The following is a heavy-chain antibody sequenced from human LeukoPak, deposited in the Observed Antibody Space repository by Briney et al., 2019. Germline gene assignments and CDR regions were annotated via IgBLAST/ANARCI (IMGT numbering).Heavy chain of an antibody. D-gene: IGHD1-26*01. V-gene: IGHV1-18*01. CDR3: ATELSGSFDY. CDR2: ISGYNGDT. J-gene: IGHJ4*02. Sequence: ASMKVSYRTSGYTFTSHGITWVRQAPGQGLEWMGWISGYNGDTIYAQKFQGRVTMTEDTSTDTAYMELSSLRSEDTAVYYCATELSGSFDYWGQGTLVTVSS. CDR1: GYTFTSHG.